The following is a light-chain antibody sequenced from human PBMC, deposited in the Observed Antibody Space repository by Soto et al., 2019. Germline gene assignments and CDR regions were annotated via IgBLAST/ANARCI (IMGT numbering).Light chain of an antibody. V-gene: IGKV1-5*03. CDR2: KVS. Sequence: DIQMTQSPSTLSASVGDRVTITCRASQSIDTWLAWYQQKPGEVPKVLIYKVSNLQRGVPSRFSGSGSWTEFTLTISGLQPDDFATYYCQHYKFFPWTFGQGTRVEIK. CDR3: QHYKFFPWT. J-gene: IGKJ1*01. CDR1: QSIDTW.